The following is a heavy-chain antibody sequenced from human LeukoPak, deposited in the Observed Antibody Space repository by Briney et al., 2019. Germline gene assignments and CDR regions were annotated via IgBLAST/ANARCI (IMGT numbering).Heavy chain of an antibody. CDR3: ARHPGPLYYYGSDAFDI. CDR1: GGSISSYY. CDR2: IYTSGST. V-gene: IGHV4-4*07. J-gene: IGHJ3*02. D-gene: IGHD3-10*01. Sequence: SETLSLTCTVSGGSISSYYWSWIRQPAGKGLEWIGHIYTSGSTNYNPSLKSRATMSVDTSKNQFSLKLSSVTAADTAVYYCARHPGPLYYYGSDAFDIWGQGTMVTVSS.